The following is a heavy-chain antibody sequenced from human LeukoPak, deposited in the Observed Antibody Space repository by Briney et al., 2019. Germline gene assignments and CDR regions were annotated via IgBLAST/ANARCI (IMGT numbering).Heavy chain of an antibody. Sequence: GESLKISCKGSGYSFTSYWIGWVRRMPGKGLEWMGIIYPDDSDTRYSPSFQGQVTISADKSINTAYLQWSSLKASDTAMYYCARAGYSSGWWVAFDIWGQGTMVTVSS. J-gene: IGHJ3*02. CDR2: IYPDDSDT. V-gene: IGHV5-51*01. CDR3: ARAGYSSGWWVAFDI. CDR1: GYSFTSYW. D-gene: IGHD6-19*01.